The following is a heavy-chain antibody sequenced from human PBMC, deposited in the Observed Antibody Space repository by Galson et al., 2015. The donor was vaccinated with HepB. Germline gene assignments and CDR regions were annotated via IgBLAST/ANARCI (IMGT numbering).Heavy chain of an antibody. V-gene: IGHV3-23*01. CDR3: AKGRLREEVY. J-gene: IGHJ4*02. D-gene: IGHD5/OR15-5a*01. CDR2: ISGGGST. CDR1: GFTFSTYA. Sequence: SLRLSCAASGFTFSTYAMSWVRQAPGKGLEWLSGISGGGSTYYADSVKGRFTISRDNSKNTLHLQMNSLRAEDTAVYYCAKGRLREEVYWGQGTLVTVSS.